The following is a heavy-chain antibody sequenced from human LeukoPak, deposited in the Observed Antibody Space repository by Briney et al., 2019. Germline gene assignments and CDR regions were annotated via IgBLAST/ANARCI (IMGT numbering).Heavy chain of an antibody. Sequence: PGRSLRLSCAASGFTFNNAWMSWVRQPPGKGLEWVGRIKSKADGGTTDYAAPVKGRITISRADSKNTLYLQMNSLKTEHTAVYYCSTAAFHWGQGTLVTVSS. CDR3: STAAFH. V-gene: IGHV3-15*01. J-gene: IGHJ4*02. CDR2: IKSKADGGTT. CDR1: GFTFNNAW.